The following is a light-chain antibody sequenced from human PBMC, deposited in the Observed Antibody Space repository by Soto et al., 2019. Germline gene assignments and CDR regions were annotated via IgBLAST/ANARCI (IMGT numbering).Light chain of an antibody. V-gene: IGKV1-5*03. Sequence: DIQMTQSPSTLSASVGDRVTITCRASQSINKWLAWYQQKPGKAPKLLIYKASILQSWVPSRFSGTGSGTEFTLTISSLQPDDVASYFCQQCNRFSWTFGQGTKVEIK. CDR3: QQCNRFSWT. CDR2: KAS. CDR1: QSINKW. J-gene: IGKJ1*01.